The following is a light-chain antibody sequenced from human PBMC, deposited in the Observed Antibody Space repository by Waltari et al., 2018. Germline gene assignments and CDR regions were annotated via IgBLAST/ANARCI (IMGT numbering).Light chain of an antibody. Sequence: QSALTQPASVSGSPGQSITISCTGTSSDVGTYNYVSWHQQPTGKAPKLMIFDVSIRPPGVSNRFSGSKSGNTASLTISGLQAEDEADYYCSSYISSSTLELFGGGTSLTVL. CDR2: DVS. J-gene: IGLJ2*01. CDR1: SSDVGTYNY. CDR3: SSYISSSTLEL. V-gene: IGLV2-14*03.